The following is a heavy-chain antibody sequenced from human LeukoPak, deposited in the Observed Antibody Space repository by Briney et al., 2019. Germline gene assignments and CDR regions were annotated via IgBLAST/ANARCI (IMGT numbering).Heavy chain of an antibody. V-gene: IGHV4-39*01. CDR3: ATGVESSSRSWGANWFDP. Sequence: SETLSLTCTVSGGSISSSSYYWGWLRQPPGKGLEWIGSIYYSGSTYYNPSLKSRVTISVDTSKNQFSLKLSSVTAADTAVYYCATGVESSSRSWGANWFDPWGQGTLVTVSS. CDR1: GGSISSSSYY. D-gene: IGHD6-6*01. J-gene: IGHJ5*02. CDR2: IYYSGST.